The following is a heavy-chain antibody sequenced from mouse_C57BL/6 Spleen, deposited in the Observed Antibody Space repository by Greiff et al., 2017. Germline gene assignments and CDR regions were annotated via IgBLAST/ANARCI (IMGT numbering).Heavy chain of an antibody. CDR1: GFNIKDDY. Sequence: EVKVVESGAELVRPGASVKLSCTASGFNIKDDYMHWVKQRPEQGLEWIGWIDPENGDTEYASKFQGKATITADTSSNTAYLQLSSLTSEDTAVYYCTTPYDGAMDYWGQGTSVTVSS. CDR3: TTPYDGAMDY. D-gene: IGHD2-12*01. CDR2: IDPENGDT. J-gene: IGHJ4*01. V-gene: IGHV14-4*01.